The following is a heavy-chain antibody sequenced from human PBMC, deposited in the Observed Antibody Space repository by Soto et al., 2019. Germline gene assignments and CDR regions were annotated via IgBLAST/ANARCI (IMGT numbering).Heavy chain of an antibody. CDR1: GDSITRGAYY. J-gene: IGHJ5*02. Sequence: QVQLQESGPGLVKPSQTLSLTCTVSGDSITRGAYYWTWIRQHPGKGLEWIGDISNTGRTYYNPSLKSRLSISLDTSENQFSLKLTSVTAADTAIYSCSRSRQYYDCELDPWGQGTLVTVSS. V-gene: IGHV4-31*03. CDR2: ISNTGRT. D-gene: IGHD3-16*01. CDR3: SRSRQYYDCELDP.